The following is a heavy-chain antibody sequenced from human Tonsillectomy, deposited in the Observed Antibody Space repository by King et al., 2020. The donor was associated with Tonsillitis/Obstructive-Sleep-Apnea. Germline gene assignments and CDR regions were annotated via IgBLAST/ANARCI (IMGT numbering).Heavy chain of an antibody. CDR1: GYTFSSYD. D-gene: IGHD3-16*02. CDR2: ITGSNDKQ. J-gene: IGHJ4*02. V-gene: IGHV1-18*01. CDR3: ARGNYDYVWGSYRSRDYFDY. Sequence: VQLVESGVEVKKPGASVKVSCKASGYTFSSYDINWVRQAPGQGLEWMGRITGSNDKQKYAQILQGEVTMTTDTSTSTAYMERRSLRSDDTAVYYCARGNYDYVWGSYRSRDYFDYWGQGTLVTVSS.